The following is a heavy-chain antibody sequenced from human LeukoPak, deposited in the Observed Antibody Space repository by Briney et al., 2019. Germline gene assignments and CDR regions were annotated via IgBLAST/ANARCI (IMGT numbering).Heavy chain of an antibody. V-gene: IGHV1-2*06. CDR2: INADGGRA. J-gene: IGHJ6*02. CDR3: ARERGYYDRSGYYFGQYALDV. D-gene: IGHD3-22*01. Sequence: ASVKVSCKASGYVFTGYYIHWVRQAPGQGLEWMGRINADGGRANYAQKFQGRVTMTRDMSLNTAYMELSRLTSDDTAVYYCARERGYYDRSGYYFGQYALDVGGQGTTVTVSS. CDR1: GYVFTGYY.